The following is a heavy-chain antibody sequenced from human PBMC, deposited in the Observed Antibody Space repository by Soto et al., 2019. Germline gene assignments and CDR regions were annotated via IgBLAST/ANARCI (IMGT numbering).Heavy chain of an antibody. CDR2: ISAYNGNT. CDR1: GYTFTSYG. Sequence: GASVKVSCKASGYTFTSYGISCVRQAPGQVLEWMGWISAYNGNTNYAQKLQGRVTMTTDTSTSTAYMELRSLRSDDTAVYYCARSYLPAAKYYYYYGMDVWGQGTTVTVSS. V-gene: IGHV1-18*01. CDR3: ARSYLPAAKYYYYYGMDV. J-gene: IGHJ6*02. D-gene: IGHD2-2*01.